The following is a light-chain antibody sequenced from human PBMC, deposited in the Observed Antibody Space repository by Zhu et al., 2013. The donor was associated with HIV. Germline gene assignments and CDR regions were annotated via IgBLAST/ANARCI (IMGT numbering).Light chain of an antibody. Sequence: DIVLTQSPGTLSLSVGERGALSCRASQSVSSGKLAWYRQRPGQSPRLLIYGASNRAAGVPDRFSGSGSGTDFTLTISGLEPEDFAVYYCQQYGSSPLTFGGGTKVEIK. J-gene: IGKJ4*01. CDR3: QQYGSSPLT. CDR2: GAS. V-gene: IGKV3-20*01. CDR1: QSVSSGK.